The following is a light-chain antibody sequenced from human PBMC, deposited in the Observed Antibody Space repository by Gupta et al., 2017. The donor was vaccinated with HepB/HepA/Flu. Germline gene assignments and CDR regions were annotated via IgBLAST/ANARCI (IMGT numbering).Light chain of an antibody. CDR3: YSYAGNNIHV. J-gene: IGLJ1*01. Sequence: SALTQPASVSGSPAQSITISCPGTGNDVGAFKLVSWYQQHPAKAHKLMIYEVNRRTAGVSDRFSGSKSGNTASLTISGLQAEDEADYYCYSYAGNNIHVFGSGTKVTVL. CDR1: GNDVGAFKL. CDR2: EVN. V-gene: IGLV2-23*02.